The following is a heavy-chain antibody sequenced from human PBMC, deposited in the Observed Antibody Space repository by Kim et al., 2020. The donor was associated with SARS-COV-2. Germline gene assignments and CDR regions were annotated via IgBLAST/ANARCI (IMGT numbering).Heavy chain of an antibody. CDR3: ARELAAAPPFDY. J-gene: IGHJ4*02. Sequence: YDADSVKGRFTISRDNSKNTLYLQMNSRRAEDTAVYYCARELAAAPPFDYWGQGTLVTVSS. V-gene: IGHV3-33*01. D-gene: IGHD6-13*01.